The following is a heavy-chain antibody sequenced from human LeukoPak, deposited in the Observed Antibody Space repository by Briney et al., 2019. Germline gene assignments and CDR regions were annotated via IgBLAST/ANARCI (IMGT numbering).Heavy chain of an antibody. CDR3: GRLHPTDNWFDP. Sequence: GGSLGLSCAASGFTFSSHAMSWVRQAPGKGLEWVSAISGSGGSTYYADSVKGRFAISRDNSKNTLYLQMNSLRAEDTAVYYCGRLHPTDNWFDPWGQGTLVTVSS. V-gene: IGHV3-23*01. J-gene: IGHJ5*02. D-gene: IGHD4-11*01. CDR2: ISGSGGST. CDR1: GFTFSSHA.